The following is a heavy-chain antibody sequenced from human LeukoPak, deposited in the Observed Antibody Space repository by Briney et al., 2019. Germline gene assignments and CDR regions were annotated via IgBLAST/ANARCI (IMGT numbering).Heavy chain of an antibody. CDR1: GDSLSKNNW. CDR3: ATRLDDHGSFYS. Sequence: SGTLSLTCAVSGDSLSKNNWWSRGRPPPRKGLELVGEIYHTGSTDYNPSLKSRVTISVDKSKNQFSLRLSTVTAADTAVYYCATRLDDHGSFYSWGQGTLVTVSS. D-gene: IGHD4-17*01. CDR2: IYHTGST. V-gene: IGHV4-4*02. J-gene: IGHJ4*02.